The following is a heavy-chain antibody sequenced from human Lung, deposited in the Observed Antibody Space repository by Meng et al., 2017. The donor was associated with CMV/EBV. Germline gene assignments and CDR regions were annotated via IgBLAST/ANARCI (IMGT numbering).Heavy chain of an antibody. CDR3: VRLDCTSDSCFAGGTDY. D-gene: IGHD2-8*02. CDR1: GTFSSYT. CDR2: VFPILDIT. Sequence: GTFSSYTGTWMRQAPGQGLEWMGRVFPILDITSYAQKFQGKVTITADKSTSTSYMELSSLRSEDTAVYYCVRLDCTSDSCFAGGTDYWGQGTLVTVSS. V-gene: IGHV1-69*02. J-gene: IGHJ4*02.